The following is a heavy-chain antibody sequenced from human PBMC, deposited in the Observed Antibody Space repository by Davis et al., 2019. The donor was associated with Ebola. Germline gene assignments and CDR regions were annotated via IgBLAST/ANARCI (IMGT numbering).Heavy chain of an antibody. CDR2: ISYVGSNK. Sequence: GGSLRLSCAASGFTFSSYGMHWVRQAPGKGLEWVAVISYVGSNKYYADSVKGRFTISRDNSKNTLYLQMNSLRAEDTAVYYCAKDRRGYSYGQLRYYYYGMDVWGQGTTVTVSS. J-gene: IGHJ6*02. D-gene: IGHD5-18*01. CDR1: GFTFSSYG. V-gene: IGHV3-30*18. CDR3: AKDRRGYSYGQLRYYYYGMDV.